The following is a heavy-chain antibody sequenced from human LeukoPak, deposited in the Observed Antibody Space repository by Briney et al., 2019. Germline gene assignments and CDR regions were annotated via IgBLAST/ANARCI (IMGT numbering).Heavy chain of an antibody. J-gene: IGHJ5*02. V-gene: IGHV3-48*03. CDR2: ISSSGSTI. Sequence: GGSLRLSCAASGFTFSSYEMNWVRQAPGKGLEWVSYISSSGSTIYYADSVKGRFTISRDNSKNTLYLQMNSLRAEDTAVYYCTTDLSIHYYDSSGYYYRADSWGQGTLVTVSS. D-gene: IGHD3-22*01. CDR1: GFTFSSYE. CDR3: TTDLSIHYYDSSGYYYRADS.